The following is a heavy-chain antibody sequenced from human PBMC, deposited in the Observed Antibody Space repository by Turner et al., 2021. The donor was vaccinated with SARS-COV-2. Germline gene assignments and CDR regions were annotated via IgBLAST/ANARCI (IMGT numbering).Heavy chain of an antibody. Sequence: VQLVESGGGLVQPGGSLILSCAASGFTFSSYWMHWVRQAPGKGLVWVSRINSDGSSTSYADSVKGRFTISRDNAKNTLYLQMNSLRAEDTAVYYCARDHIGVYYAMDVWGQGTTVTVSS. D-gene: IGHD3-10*01. CDR2: INSDGSST. V-gene: IGHV3-74*01. CDR3: ARDHIGVYYAMDV. CDR1: GFTFSSYW. J-gene: IGHJ6*02.